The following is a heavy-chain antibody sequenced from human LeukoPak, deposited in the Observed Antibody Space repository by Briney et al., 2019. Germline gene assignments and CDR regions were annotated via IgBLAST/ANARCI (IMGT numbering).Heavy chain of an antibody. Sequence: PGGSLRLSCAASGFTFSNYWMHWVRQAPGKGLEWVATSGGGITNYADSVKGRFTISRDNSKDTLYLQMNSLRVEDTAVYYCARDVESREGSCDYWGQGTLVTVSS. V-gene: IGHV3-23*01. CDR2: SGGGIT. CDR1: GFTFSNYW. J-gene: IGHJ4*02. CDR3: ARDVESREGSCDY. D-gene: IGHD5-24*01.